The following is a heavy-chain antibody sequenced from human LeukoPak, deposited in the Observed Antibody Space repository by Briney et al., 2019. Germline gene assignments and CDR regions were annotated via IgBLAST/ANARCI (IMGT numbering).Heavy chain of an antibody. CDR1: GGSISSYY. Sequence: SETLSLTCTVSGGSISSYYWSWIRQPPGKGLEWIGYIYHSGTTYYNPSLKSRVSMSVDRSQNHFSLTLSSVTAADTAVYYCARIPAGNDAFDIWGQGTMVTVS. D-gene: IGHD2-21*01. CDR2: IYHSGTT. V-gene: IGHV4-59*04. J-gene: IGHJ3*02. CDR3: ARIPAGNDAFDI.